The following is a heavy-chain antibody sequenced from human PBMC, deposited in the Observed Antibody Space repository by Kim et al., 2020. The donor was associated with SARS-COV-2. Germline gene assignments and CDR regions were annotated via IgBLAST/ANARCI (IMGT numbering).Heavy chain of an antibody. V-gene: IGHV3-23*01. Sequence: GGSLRLSCAASGFTFNNYAMTWVRQAPGKGLEWVSGISGSSGSTYYADYVKGRFTISRDNSKNTLYLQMNSLKAEDTAVYYCAKGSGYDRLVGDYWGQGTLVTVSS. CDR3: AKGSGYDRLVGDY. D-gene: IGHD5-12*01. CDR1: GFTFNNYA. CDR2: ISGSSGST. J-gene: IGHJ4*02.